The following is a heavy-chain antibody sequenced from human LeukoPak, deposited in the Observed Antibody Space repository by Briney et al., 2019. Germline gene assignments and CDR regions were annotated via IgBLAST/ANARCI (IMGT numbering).Heavy chain of an antibody. CDR3: ASVEMATITLSY. Sequence: SETLSLTCTVSGGSISSYYWSWIRQPPGKGLEWIGYIYYSGSTNYNPSLKSRVTISVDTSKNQFSLKLSSVTAADTAVYYCASVEMATITLSYWGQGTLVTVSS. CDR2: IYYSGST. V-gene: IGHV4-59*08. D-gene: IGHD5-12*01. J-gene: IGHJ4*02. CDR1: GGSISSYY.